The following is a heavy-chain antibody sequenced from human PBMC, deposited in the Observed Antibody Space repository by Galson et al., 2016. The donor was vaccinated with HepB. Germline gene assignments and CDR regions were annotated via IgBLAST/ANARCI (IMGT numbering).Heavy chain of an antibody. CDR3: ARDEGFYNGMDV. V-gene: IGHV4-61*08. J-gene: IGHJ6*02. CDR1: SGSVSSGGYY. CDR2: VQNPGST. Sequence: SETLSLTCTVSSGSVSSGGYYWSWVRQSPGKGLEWIGYVQNPGSTNYNPSLKGRVTISIDRSKNQFFLELTSVTAADTAVYYCARDEGFYNGMDVWVQGTTVTVSS. D-gene: IGHD2/OR15-2a*01.